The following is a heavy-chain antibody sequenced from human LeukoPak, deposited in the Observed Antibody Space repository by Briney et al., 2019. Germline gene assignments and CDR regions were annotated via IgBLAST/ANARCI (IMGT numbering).Heavy chain of an antibody. V-gene: IGHV4-59*01. J-gene: IGHJ3*02. CDR3: ARAPRYYDSSGYPDAFDI. D-gene: IGHD3-22*01. Sequence: SETLSLTCTVSGGSISSYYWSWIRQPPGRGLEWIGYIYYSGSTNYTPSLKSRVTISVDTSKNQFSLKLSSVTAADTAVYYCARAPRYYDSSGYPDAFDIWGQGTMVTVSS. CDR2: IYYSGST. CDR1: GGSISSYY.